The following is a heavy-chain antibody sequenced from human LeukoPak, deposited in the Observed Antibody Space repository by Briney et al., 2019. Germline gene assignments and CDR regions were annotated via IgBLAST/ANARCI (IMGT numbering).Heavy chain of an antibody. CDR3: AKSHHVTAIDY. Sequence: GGTLRLSCAASGFTFSSYGMTWVRQAPGKGLEWVSAISGSGGSTYYAGSVKGRFTTSRDNSKNTLYLQMNSLRADDTAVYYCAKSHHVTAIDYWGQGTLVTVSS. V-gene: IGHV3-23*01. D-gene: IGHD2-21*02. J-gene: IGHJ4*02. CDR1: GFTFSSYG. CDR2: ISGSGGST.